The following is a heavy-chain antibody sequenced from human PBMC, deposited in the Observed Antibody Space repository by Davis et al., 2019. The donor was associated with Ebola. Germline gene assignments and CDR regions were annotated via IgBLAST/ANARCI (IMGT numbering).Heavy chain of an antibody. CDR3: ARGVVVRGVSYYAMDV. D-gene: IGHD3-10*01. CDR2: ITSSSNYI. Sequence: PGGSLRLSCVAFGFTFSSYSMNWVRQAPGKGLEWVSSITSSSNYIYYADSVKGRFTISRENAKNSLYLQMNSLRAGDTAVYYCARGVVVRGVSYYAMDVWGKGTTVTVSS. V-gene: IGHV3-21*01. CDR1: GFTFSSYS. J-gene: IGHJ6*04.